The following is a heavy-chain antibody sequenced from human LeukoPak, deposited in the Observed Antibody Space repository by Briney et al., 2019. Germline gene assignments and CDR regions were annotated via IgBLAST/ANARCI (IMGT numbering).Heavy chain of an antibody. CDR1: GYTFTGYY. CDR3: ARELSNYDYVWGSYRYSYYFDY. J-gene: IGHJ4*02. CDR2: INPNSGGT. Sequence: ASVKVSRKASGYTFTGYYMHWVRQAPGQGLEWMGWINPNSGGTNYAQKFQGRVTMTRDTSISTAYMELSRLRSDDTAVYYCARELSNYDYVWGSYRYSYYFDYWGQGTLVTVSS. V-gene: IGHV1-2*02. D-gene: IGHD3-16*02.